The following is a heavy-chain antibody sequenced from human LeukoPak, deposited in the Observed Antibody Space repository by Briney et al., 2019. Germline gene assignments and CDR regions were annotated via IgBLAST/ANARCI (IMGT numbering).Heavy chain of an antibody. CDR1: GGSISSYY. J-gene: IGHJ4*02. V-gene: IGHV4-59*01. D-gene: IGHD3-10*02. CDR3: ATDVRGLVPYYFDF. CDR2: IYYSGST. Sequence: KPSETLSLTCTVSGGSISSYYWSWIRQPPGKGLEWIGYIYYSGSTNYNPSLKSRVTISIDTSKNQLSLQLTSVTVADTAVYYCATDVRGLVPYYFDFWGQGTLVTVSS.